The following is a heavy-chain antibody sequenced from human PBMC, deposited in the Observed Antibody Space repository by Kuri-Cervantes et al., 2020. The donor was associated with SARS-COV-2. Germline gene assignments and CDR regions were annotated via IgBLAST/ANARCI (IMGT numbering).Heavy chain of an antibody. CDR1: GFTFSSYW. J-gene: IGHJ4*02. V-gene: IGHV3-7*01. Sequence: GESLKISCAASGFTFSSYWMSWVRQAPGKGLEWVANIKQDGSEKYYVDSVKGRFTISRDNAKNSLYLQMNSLRAEDTAVYYCARSGYSGYDLNYWGQGTLVTVSS. CDR3: ARSGYSGYDLNY. CDR2: IKQDGSEK. D-gene: IGHD5-12*01.